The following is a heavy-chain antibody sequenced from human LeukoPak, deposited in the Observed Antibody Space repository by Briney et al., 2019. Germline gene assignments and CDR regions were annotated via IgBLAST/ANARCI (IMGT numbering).Heavy chain of an antibody. D-gene: IGHD1-1*01. V-gene: IGHV4-38-2*02. Sequence: PSESLSLTRAVSGFSISMGYYWVWFGQPAGQGLEWIGSMQQRGTTLYNSSLNSRVTMSIDAPKNQFSLRLSLVTAAGAAVYFCAREMERRITDWGQGTLVTVST. CDR3: AREMERRITD. CDR1: GFSISMGYY. J-gene: IGHJ4*02. CDR2: MQQRGTT.